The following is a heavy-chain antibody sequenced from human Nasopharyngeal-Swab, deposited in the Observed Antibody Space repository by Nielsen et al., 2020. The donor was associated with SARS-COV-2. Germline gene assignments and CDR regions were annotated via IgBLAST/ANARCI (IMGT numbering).Heavy chain of an antibody. D-gene: IGHD2-15*01. Sequence: GESLKISCAASGFTFSSYWMSWVRQAPGKGLEWVANIKQDGSEKYYVDSVKGRFTISRDNAKNSLYLQMNSLRAEDTAVYYCARDVGHIVVVVATDLGAFDIWGQGTMVTVSS. J-gene: IGHJ3*02. CDR3: ARDVGHIVVVVATDLGAFDI. CDR1: GFTFSSYW. V-gene: IGHV3-7*01. CDR2: IKQDGSEK.